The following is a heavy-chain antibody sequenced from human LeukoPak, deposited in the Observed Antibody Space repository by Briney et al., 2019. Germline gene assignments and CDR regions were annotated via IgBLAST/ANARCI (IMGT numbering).Heavy chain of an antibody. J-gene: IGHJ3*02. CDR2: IYYSGST. D-gene: IGHD4-17*01. CDR1: GGSISSYY. V-gene: IGHV4-30-4*08. CDR3: ARTYGDYVLRAFDI. Sequence: KSSVILSLTCTVSGGSISSYYWSWIRQPPGKGLEWIGYIYYSGSTYYNPSLKSRVTISVDTSKNQFSLKLSSVTAADTAVYYCARTYGDYVLRAFDIWGQGTMVTVSS.